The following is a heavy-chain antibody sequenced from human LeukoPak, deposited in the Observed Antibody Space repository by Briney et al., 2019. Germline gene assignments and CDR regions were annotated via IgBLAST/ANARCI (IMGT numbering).Heavy chain of an antibody. Sequence: SETLSLTCTVPGGSISSSSYSWGWIRQPPGKGLEWMWRIYYSGSIYYNPSLKSRVTISVDTSKNQFSLKLSSVTAADTAVYYCARQPNSGYYNFDYWGRGTLVTVSS. V-gene: IGHV4-39*01. CDR1: GGSISSSSYS. D-gene: IGHD3-22*01. CDR3: ARQPNSGYYNFDY. CDR2: IYYSGSI. J-gene: IGHJ4*02.